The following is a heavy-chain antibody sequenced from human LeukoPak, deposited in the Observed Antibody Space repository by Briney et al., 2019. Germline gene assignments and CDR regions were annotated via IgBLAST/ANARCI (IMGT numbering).Heavy chain of an antibody. Sequence: ASVKVSCKASGYTFTDYYMHWVRQAPGQGLEWMGWINPNSGGTNYAQKFQGRVTMTTDTSTSTAYMELRSLRSDDTAVYYCARDIRAIDYWGQGTLVTVCS. CDR2: INPNSGGT. V-gene: IGHV1-2*02. CDR1: GYTFTDYY. CDR3: ARDIRAIDY. J-gene: IGHJ4*02.